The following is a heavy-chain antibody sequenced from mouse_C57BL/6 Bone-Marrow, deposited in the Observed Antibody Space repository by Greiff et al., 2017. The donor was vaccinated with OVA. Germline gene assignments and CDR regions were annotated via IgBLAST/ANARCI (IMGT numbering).Heavy chain of an antibody. J-gene: IGHJ2*01. Sequence: GGGLVQPKGSLKLSCAASGFSFNTYAMNWVRQAPGKGLEWVARIRSKSNNYATYYADSVKDRFTISRDDSESMLYLQMNNLKTEDTAMYYCVSRGMVTTNYWGQGTTLTVSS. D-gene: IGHD2-2*01. CDR2: IRSKSNNYAT. CDR1: GFSFNTYA. V-gene: IGHV10-1*01. CDR3: VSRGMVTTNY.